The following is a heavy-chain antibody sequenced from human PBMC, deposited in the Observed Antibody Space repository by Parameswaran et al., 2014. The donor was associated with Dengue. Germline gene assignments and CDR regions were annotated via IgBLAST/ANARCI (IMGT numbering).Heavy chain of an antibody. Sequence: WIRQPPGKGLEWIGSIYYSGSTYYNPSLKSRVTISVDTSKNQFSLKLSSVTAADTAVYYCARHFPPYYDFWSGYSPFDYWGQGTLVTVSS. J-gene: IGHJ4*02. CDR2: IYYSGST. CDR3: ARHFPPYYDFWSGYSPFDY. V-gene: IGHV4-39*01. D-gene: IGHD3-3*01.